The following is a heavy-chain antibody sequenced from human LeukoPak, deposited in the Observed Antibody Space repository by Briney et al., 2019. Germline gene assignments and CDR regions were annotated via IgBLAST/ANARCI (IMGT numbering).Heavy chain of an antibody. CDR1: GFTFSSYW. Sequence: GGSLRLSCAASGFTFSSYWMSWVRQAPGKGLEWVANIKQDGSEKYYVDSVKGRFTISRDNAKNSLYLQMNSLRAEDTAVYYCAKSPGRRSAMVTMLFDYWGQGTLVTVSS. D-gene: IGHD5-18*01. CDR2: IKQDGSEK. J-gene: IGHJ4*02. CDR3: AKSPGRRSAMVTMLFDY. V-gene: IGHV3-7*01.